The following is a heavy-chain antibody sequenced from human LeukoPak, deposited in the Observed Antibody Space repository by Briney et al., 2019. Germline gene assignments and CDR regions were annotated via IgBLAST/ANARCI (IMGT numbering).Heavy chain of an antibody. CDR3: AKVPVSYSSGLFDY. Sequence: GGSLRLSCAASGFTFSSYGMHWVRQAPGKGLEVVAVIWYDGINKYYGDSVKGRFTISRDNSKNTLYLQMNSLRAEDTAVYYCAKVPVSYSSGLFDYWGQGTLVTVSS. CDR2: IWYDGINK. D-gene: IGHD6-19*01. J-gene: IGHJ4*02. CDR1: GFTFSSYG. V-gene: IGHV3-33*06.